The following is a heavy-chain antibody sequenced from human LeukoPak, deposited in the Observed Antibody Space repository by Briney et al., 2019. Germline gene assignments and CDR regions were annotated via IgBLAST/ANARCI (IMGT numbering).Heavy chain of an antibody. CDR3: ASGSYYFDY. D-gene: IGHD1-26*01. J-gene: IGHJ4*02. CDR2: IYSSGST. V-gene: IGHV4-4*07. CDR1: GGSISGYY. Sequence: SETLSLTCTVSGGSISGYYWSWIRQPAGKGLEWIGRIYSSGSTNDNPSLRSRVTMSVDTSKIRFSLRLSSVTAADTAVYYCASGSYYFDYWGQGTLVTVSS.